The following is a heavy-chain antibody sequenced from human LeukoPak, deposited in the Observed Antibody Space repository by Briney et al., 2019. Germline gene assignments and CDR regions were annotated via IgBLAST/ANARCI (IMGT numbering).Heavy chain of an antibody. Sequence: GGSLRLSCAASGLTFGSYAMSWVRQAPGQGLEWVSTISNVGGRTYYANSVKGRFTISRDNSKSTLYLQMNTLRAEDTAVYYCAKGTYYYDSGSYLECFGEDWGQGTLVTVSS. CDR3: AKGTYYYDSGSYLECFGED. D-gene: IGHD3-10*01. J-gene: IGHJ1*01. CDR1: GLTFGSYA. CDR2: ISNVGGRT. V-gene: IGHV3-23*01.